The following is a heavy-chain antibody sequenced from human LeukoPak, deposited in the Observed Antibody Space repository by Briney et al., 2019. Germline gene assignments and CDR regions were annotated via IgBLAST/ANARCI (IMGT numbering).Heavy chain of an antibody. CDR1: GFTFSSYW. D-gene: IGHD1-26*01. V-gene: IGHV3-7*01. CDR2: IKPDGSLI. Sequence: GGSLRLSCAASGFTFSSYWMTWVRQGPGKGLEWVANIKPDGSLIYYVDPVKGRFTISRDNAKNSLYLQMNSLRAEDTAVYYCAKWELYSGFYYIDYWGQGTLATVSS. J-gene: IGHJ4*02. CDR3: AKWELYSGFYYIDY.